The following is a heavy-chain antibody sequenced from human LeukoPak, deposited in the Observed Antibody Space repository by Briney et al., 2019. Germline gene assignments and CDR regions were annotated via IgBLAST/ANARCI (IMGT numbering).Heavy chain of an antibody. CDR1: GGSISSSTSY. J-gene: IGHJ5*02. Sequence: SETLSLSRIVSGGSISSSTSYWGWIRQPPGKGLEWIGSISYSGSTYYNPSLKSRVTISRDTSKNQSSLRLSSVTAADTAVYYCATTPTWGQGTLVTVSS. V-gene: IGHV4-39*01. CDR3: ATTPT. CDR2: ISYSGST.